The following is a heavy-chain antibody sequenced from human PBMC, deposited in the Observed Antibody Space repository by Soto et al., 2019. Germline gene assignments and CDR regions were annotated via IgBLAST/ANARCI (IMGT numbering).Heavy chain of an antibody. CDR3: ARDLSGAFGSSSGDY. CDR1: GGSFSSYY. D-gene: IGHD6-6*01. Sequence: SETLSLTCAVYGGSFSSYYWSWIRQPPGKGLEWIGEINHSGSPNYNPSLKSRLTISVDTSKNQFSLKLSPVTAADTAVYYCARDLSGAFGSSSGDYWGQGTLVTVSS. CDR2: INHSGSP. V-gene: IGHV4-34*01. J-gene: IGHJ4*02.